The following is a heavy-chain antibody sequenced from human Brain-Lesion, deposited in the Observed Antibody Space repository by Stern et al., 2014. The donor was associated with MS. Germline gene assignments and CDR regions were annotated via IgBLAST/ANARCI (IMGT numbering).Heavy chain of an antibody. J-gene: IGHJ4*02. CDR1: GGSISSSNW. CDR2: GNGSGAT. Sequence: VQLVESGPGLVKPSGTLSLTCAVSGGSISSSNWWSWVRQSPGKGLGWIGKGNGSGATIYAPPLKGRVPVSRDKSKTPASLNLRSVTPADTAVYFCARFPASRPHVFDSWGQGTLVTVSS. D-gene: IGHD6-13*01. CDR3: ARFPASRPHVFDS. V-gene: IGHV4-4*02.